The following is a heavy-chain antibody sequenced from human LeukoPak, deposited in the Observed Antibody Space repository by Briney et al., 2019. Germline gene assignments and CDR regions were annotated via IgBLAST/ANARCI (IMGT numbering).Heavy chain of an antibody. D-gene: IGHD6-13*01. V-gene: IGHV1-2*02. Sequence: ASVKVSCKASGYTFTGYYMHWVRQAPGQGLEWMGWINPNSGGTKYAQKFQGRVTMTRDTSISTAYMELSRLRSDDTAVYYCARTGYSSSYGFTGDYWGQGTLVTVSS. CDR1: GYTFTGYY. J-gene: IGHJ4*02. CDR2: INPNSGGT. CDR3: ARTGYSSSYGFTGDY.